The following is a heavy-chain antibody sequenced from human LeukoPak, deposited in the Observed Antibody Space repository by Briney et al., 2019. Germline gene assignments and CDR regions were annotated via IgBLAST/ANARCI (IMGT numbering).Heavy chain of an antibody. Sequence: PGGSLRLSCAASGFTFSSYGMHLVRQAPGKGLEWVAVISYDGSNKYYADSVKGQFTISRDNSKNTLYLQMNSLRAEDTAVYYCARGWIQLWLLDYWGQGTLVTVSS. J-gene: IGHJ4*02. CDR2: ISYDGSNK. D-gene: IGHD5-18*01. CDR1: GFTFSSYG. CDR3: ARGWIQLWLLDY. V-gene: IGHV3-30*03.